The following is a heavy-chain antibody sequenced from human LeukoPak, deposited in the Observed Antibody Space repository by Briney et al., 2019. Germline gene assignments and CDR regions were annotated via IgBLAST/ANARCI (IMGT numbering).Heavy chain of an antibody. V-gene: IGHV3-74*01. Sequence: GGSLRLSCAASGFTVSSNYMSWVRQAPGKGLEWVSRINSDGSTTTYADSVKGRFTISRDNAKNTLYLQMNSLRAEDTAVYYCARDRRLWNMDVWGTGTTVTISS. J-gene: IGHJ6*03. CDR1: GFTVSSNY. D-gene: IGHD4/OR15-4a*01. CDR2: INSDGSTT. CDR3: ARDRRLWNMDV.